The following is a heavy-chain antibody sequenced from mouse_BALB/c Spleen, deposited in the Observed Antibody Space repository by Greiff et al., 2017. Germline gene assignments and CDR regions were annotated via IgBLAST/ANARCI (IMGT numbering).Heavy chain of an antibody. Sequence: VQLQQSGAELVKPGASVKLSCTASGFNIKDTYMHWVKQRPEQGLEWIGRIDPANGNTKYDPKFQGKATITADTSSNTAYLQLSSLTSEDTAVYYCARPSYYYGSSYWFAYWGQGTLVTVSA. D-gene: IGHD1-1*01. V-gene: IGHV14-3*02. J-gene: IGHJ3*01. CDR2: IDPANGNT. CDR3: ARPSYYYGSSYWFAY. CDR1: GFNIKDTY.